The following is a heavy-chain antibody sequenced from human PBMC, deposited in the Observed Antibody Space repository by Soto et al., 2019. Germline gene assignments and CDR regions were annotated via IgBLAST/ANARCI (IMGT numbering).Heavy chain of an antibody. CDR2: INHSGSN. CDR3: ARDGKTHYYYLMAV. V-gene: IGHV4-34*01. Sequence: SETLSLTCTVYGGSFSGYYWSWIRQPPGKGLEWIGEINHSGSNNYNPSLKSRVTISVDTSKNQFSLKLSSVTAADTAVYYCARDGKTHYYYLMAVWGQGTTVTVSS. J-gene: IGHJ6*02. CDR1: GGSFSGYY.